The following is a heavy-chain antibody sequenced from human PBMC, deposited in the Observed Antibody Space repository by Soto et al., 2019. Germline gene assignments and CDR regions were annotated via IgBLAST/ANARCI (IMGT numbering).Heavy chain of an antibody. CDR3: AGGNALDV. CDR1: TFPFSTYW. CDR2: IHRDEIEK. Sequence: GGSLRLSCAACTFPFSTYWMTWVRQAPWKGLEWVANIHRDEIEKYYMDSVKGRFTISRDNAKNSLYLQMTSLRAEDTAVYYCAGGNALDVWGQRTTVTVSS. V-gene: IGHV3-7*01. J-gene: IGHJ6*02.